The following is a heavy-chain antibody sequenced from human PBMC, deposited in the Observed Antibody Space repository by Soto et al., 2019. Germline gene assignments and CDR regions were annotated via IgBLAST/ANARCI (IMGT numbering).Heavy chain of an antibody. CDR1: GGSISSGGYY. CDR2: IYYSGST. V-gene: IGHV4-31*03. J-gene: IGHJ5*02. CDR3: ARVDLGFVTMVRGVIA. D-gene: IGHD3-10*01. Sequence: PSETLSLTCTVSGGSISSGGYYWSWIRQHPGKGLEWIGYIYYSGSTYYNPSLKSRVTISVDTSKNQFSLKLSSVTAADTAVYYCARVDLGFVTMVRGVIAWGQGTLVTVSS.